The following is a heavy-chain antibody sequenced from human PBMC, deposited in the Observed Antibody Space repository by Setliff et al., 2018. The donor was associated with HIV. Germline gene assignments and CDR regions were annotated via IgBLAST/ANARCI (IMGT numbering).Heavy chain of an antibody. CDR3: ARDRLTYYFDY. CDR1: GGSISSGSYY. CDR2: VYYSGNT. D-gene: IGHD3-22*01. V-gene: IGHV4-39*07. Sequence: SETLSLTCTVSGGSISSGSYYWSWIRRPPGKGLEWIGGVYYSGNTYYNPSLEARVTISVDTSKNQFSLKLGSVTAADTAVYYCARDRLTYYFDYWGQGILVTVSS. J-gene: IGHJ4*02.